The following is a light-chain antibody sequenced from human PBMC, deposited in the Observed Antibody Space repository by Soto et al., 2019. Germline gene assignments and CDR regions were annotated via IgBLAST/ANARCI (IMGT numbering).Light chain of an antibody. V-gene: IGLV1-40*01. CDR2: GNT. Sequence: QSVPAQPPSLYGAPGQRVTISCSGTTSNIGADYDVQWSLQLPGTAPKLLIHGNTNRPSGVPDRFSGSKSGTSASLAITGRQSEDEGDYYCQSYDSGLRGYVFGSGTKLTVL. CDR1: TSNIGADYD. CDR3: QSYDSGLRGYV. J-gene: IGLJ1*01.